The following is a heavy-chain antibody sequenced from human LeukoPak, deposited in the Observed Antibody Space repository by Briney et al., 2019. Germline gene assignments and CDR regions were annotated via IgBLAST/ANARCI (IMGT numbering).Heavy chain of an antibody. J-gene: IGHJ4*02. CDR2: ISYDGSNK. V-gene: IGHV3-30*03. D-gene: IGHD3-9*01. CDR3: ATMGLRYFDWSPPKKTTYNDY. CDR1: GFTFSSYG. Sequence: GGSLRLSCAASGFTFSSYGMHWVRQAPGKRLEWVAVISYDGSNKYYADSVKGRFTISRDNSKHTLYLQMHSLRAEDAAVYYCATMGLRYFDWSPPKKTTYNDYWGQGTLVTVSS.